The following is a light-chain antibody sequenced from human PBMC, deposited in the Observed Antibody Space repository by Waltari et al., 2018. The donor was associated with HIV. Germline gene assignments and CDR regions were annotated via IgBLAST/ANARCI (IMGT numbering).Light chain of an antibody. CDR1: QGIGNS. CDR2: AAS. CDR3: QQYKNYPIT. V-gene: IGKV1-16*02. Sequence: DIQLTQSPSSLSASVGDRVTITCRASQGIGNSLAWFRQRPGKAPTALIYAASILKSGVPSNFSGSGSDTDFTLTITSLQREDFTTYYCQQYKNYPITFGQGTRLEIK. J-gene: IGKJ5*01.